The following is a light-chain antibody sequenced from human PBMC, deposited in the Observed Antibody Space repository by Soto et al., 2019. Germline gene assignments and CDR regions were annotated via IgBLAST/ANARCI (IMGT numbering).Light chain of an antibody. CDR1: QGLVHSNGDTF. J-gene: IGKJ2*01. V-gene: IGKV2-30*02. CDR3: MQGTHWPYT. Sequence: DVVMTQSPLSLPVTLGQPASISCRSSQGLVHSNGDTFLSWFQQRPGQSPRRLIYQVSNRDSGVPDRFSGSGSGPDFTLTISRVEAEDVAIYYCMQGTHWPYTFGQGTKLEI. CDR2: QVS.